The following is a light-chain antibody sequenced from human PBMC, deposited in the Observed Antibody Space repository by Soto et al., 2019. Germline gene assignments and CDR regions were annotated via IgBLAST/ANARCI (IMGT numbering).Light chain of an antibody. V-gene: IGKV3-20*01. J-gene: IGKJ1*01. CDR1: QSVGSSY. CDR3: QQYINSPWM. CDR2: GAS. Sequence: EVVLTQSPGTLSLSPGERATLSCGASQSVGSSYLAWYQQKPGQAPRLRIYGASTRATGLPDRLSGSGSGTEYTLTISRLQAGDVAVYYCQQYINSPWMVGQGTKVEI.